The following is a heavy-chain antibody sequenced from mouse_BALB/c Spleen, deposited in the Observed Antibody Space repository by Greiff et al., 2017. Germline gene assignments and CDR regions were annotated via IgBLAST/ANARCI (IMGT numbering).Heavy chain of an antibody. CDR3: ARSITTVVANFDY. Sequence: EVKLMESGGGLVKPGGSLKLSCAASGFTFSSYAMSWVRQTPEKRLEWVASISSGGSTYYPDSVKGRFTISRDNARNILYLQMSSLRSEDTAMYYCARSITTVVANFDYWGQGTTLTVSS. J-gene: IGHJ2*01. CDR1: GFTFSSYA. D-gene: IGHD1-1*01. V-gene: IGHV5-6-5*01. CDR2: ISSGGST.